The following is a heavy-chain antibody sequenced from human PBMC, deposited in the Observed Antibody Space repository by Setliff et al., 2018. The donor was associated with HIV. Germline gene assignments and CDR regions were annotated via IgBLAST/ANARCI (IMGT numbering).Heavy chain of an antibody. Sequence: GASVKVSCKASGYTFTDYAMNWVRQAPGQGLEWMGWINTNTGNLTYAQGFTGRFVFSLDTSTSTVYMELSSLRSEDTAVYYCARDRGHFDYWGQGTLVTVSS. CDR2: INTNTGNL. V-gene: IGHV7-4-1*02. CDR3: ARDRGHFDY. J-gene: IGHJ4*02. CDR1: GYTFTDYA. D-gene: IGHD3-10*01.